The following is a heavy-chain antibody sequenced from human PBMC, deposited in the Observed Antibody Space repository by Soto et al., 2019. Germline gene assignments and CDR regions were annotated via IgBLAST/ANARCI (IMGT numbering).Heavy chain of an antibody. D-gene: IGHD3-3*01. V-gene: IGHV3-23*01. Sequence: PGGSLRLSCAASGFTFSSYAMSWVRQAPGKGLEWVSAISGSGGSTYYADSVKGRFTISRDNSKNTLYLQMNSLRAEDTAVYYCAILAHDFWSGYYPLNDYYYGMDVWGQGTTVTVSS. CDR1: GFTFSSYA. CDR2: ISGSGGST. J-gene: IGHJ6*02. CDR3: AILAHDFWSGYYPLNDYYYGMDV.